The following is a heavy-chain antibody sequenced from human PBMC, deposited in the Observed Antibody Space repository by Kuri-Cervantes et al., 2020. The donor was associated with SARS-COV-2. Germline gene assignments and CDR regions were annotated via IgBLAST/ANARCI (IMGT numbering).Heavy chain of an antibody. V-gene: IGHV4-38-2*01. CDR2: IYHSGST. CDR1: GYSISSGYY. Sequence: SQTLSLTCAVSGYSISSGYYWGWIRQPPGKGLEWIGSIYHSGSTYYNPFLRSRATISVDTSKNQFSLRLSSVTAADTAVYYCARLTGGYSDYFDSWGQGTLVTVSS. D-gene: IGHD3-22*01. CDR3: ARLTGGYSDYFDS. J-gene: IGHJ4*02.